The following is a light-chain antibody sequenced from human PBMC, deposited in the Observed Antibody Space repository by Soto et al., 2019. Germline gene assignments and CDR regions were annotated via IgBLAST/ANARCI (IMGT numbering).Light chain of an antibody. CDR1: QSISSW. V-gene: IGKV1-5*03. Sequence: DIQMTQSPSTLTASVGDRVTITCRASQSISSWLAWYQQKPGKAPKLLIYKASSLESGVPSRFGGSGSGTEFTLTIISLQPDDVATYYCQQYNSYSPWTFGQGTTVEI. CDR3: QQYNSYSPWT. CDR2: KAS. J-gene: IGKJ1*01.